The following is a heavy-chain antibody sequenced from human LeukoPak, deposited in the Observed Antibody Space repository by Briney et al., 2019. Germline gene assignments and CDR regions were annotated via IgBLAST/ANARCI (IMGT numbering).Heavy chain of an antibody. CDR1: GFTFSSYW. V-gene: IGHV3-74*01. D-gene: IGHD3-16*01. CDR2: ISSDGSDS. Sequence: GGSLRLSCAASGFTFSSYWMHWVRQAPGKGLVWVSRISSDGSDSIYADSVKGRFTISRDNAKNTLYLLMNSLRAEDTAVYYCAREVTSGLFDPWGQGTLVTVSS. CDR3: AREVTSGLFDP. J-gene: IGHJ5*02.